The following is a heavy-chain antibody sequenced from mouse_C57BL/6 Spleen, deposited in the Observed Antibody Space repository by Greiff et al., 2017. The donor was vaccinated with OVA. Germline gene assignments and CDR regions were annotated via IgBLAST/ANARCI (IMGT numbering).Heavy chain of an antibody. Sequence: QVQLQQPGAELVRPGTSVKLSCKASGYTFTSYWMHWVKQRPGQGLEWIGVIDPSDSYTNYNQKFKGKATLTVDTSSSTAYMQLSSLTSEDSAVYYCARDSHFNYWGQGTTLTVSS. CDR3: ARDSHFNY. CDR1: GYTFTSYW. CDR2: IDPSDSYT. J-gene: IGHJ2*01. V-gene: IGHV1-59*01.